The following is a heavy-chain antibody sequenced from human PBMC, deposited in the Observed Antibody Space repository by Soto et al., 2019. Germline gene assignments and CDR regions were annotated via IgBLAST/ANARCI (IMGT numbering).Heavy chain of an antibody. CDR1: GDPITNNHW. J-gene: IGHJ6*02. CDR3: VSKLGPYYYSLDV. CDR2: IYHTGIA. D-gene: IGHD3-16*01. V-gene: IGHV4-4*02. Sequence: SETLSLTCTVYGDPITNNHWWSWVRQPPGKGPELIGEIYHTGIANYNPSLESRVAFSVDKSKNQFSLSLTSVTAADTAVYYCVSKLGPYYYSLDVWGQGTTVTVSS.